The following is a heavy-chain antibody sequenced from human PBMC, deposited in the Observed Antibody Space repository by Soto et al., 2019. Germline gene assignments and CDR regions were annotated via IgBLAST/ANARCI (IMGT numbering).Heavy chain of an antibody. CDR2: IYYSGST. J-gene: IGHJ4*02. Sequence: PSETLSLTCTVSGGSISSYYWSWIRQPPGKGLEWIGYIYYSGSTNYTPSLKSRVTISVDTSKNQFSLKLSSVTAAATAVYYCARGTYYYGSGSYYNRYYFDYWGQGTLVTVSS. CDR3: ARGTYYYGSGSYYNRYYFDY. CDR1: GGSISSYY. V-gene: IGHV4-59*01. D-gene: IGHD3-10*01.